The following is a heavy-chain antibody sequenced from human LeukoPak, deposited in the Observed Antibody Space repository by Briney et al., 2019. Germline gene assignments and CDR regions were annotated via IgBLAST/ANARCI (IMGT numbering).Heavy chain of an antibody. Sequence: ASVKVSCKASGYTFTSYGISWVRQAPGQGLEWMGWISAYNGNTNYAQKLQGRVTMTTDTSTSTAYMELRSLRSDDTAVYYCXXVPXXTSCPDYWGQGTLVTVS. CDR3: XXVPXXTSCPDY. J-gene: IGHJ4*02. CDR2: ISAYNGNT. CDR1: GYTFTSYG. V-gene: IGHV1-18*01. D-gene: IGHD2-2*01.